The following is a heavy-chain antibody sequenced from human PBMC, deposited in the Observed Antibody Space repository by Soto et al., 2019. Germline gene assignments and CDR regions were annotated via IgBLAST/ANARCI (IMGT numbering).Heavy chain of an antibody. J-gene: IGHJ6*02. CDR1: GYSFTTYW. CDR3: ARQYDFWSGQYYSGMDV. V-gene: IGHV5-51*01. CDR2: IYPGDSDT. Sequence: PGESLKISCEGSGYSFTTYWITWMRQMPGKGLEWMGMIYPGDSDTKYSPSFEGQVTISADKSISTAYLQWSSLKASDTAMYYCARQYDFWSGQYYSGMDVWGQGTTVTVSS. D-gene: IGHD3-3*01.